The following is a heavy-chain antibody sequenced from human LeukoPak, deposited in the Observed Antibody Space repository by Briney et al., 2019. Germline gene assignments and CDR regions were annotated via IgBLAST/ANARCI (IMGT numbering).Heavy chain of an antibody. CDR2: INSDETIS. CDR1: GFTFSSYW. V-gene: IGHV3-74*01. J-gene: IGHJ1*01. Sequence: RAGGSLRLSCAASGFTFSSYWMHWVRQVPNQGLMWVSRINSDETISEYVDSVNGRFTISRDNAKNTLYLQMNSLRAEDTAVYFCLYGGYFQHWGQGTLVTVSS. D-gene: IGHD3-16*01. CDR3: LYGGYFQH.